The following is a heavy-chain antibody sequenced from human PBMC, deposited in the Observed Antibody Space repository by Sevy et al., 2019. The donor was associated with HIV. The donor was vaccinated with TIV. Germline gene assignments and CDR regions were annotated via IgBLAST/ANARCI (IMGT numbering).Heavy chain of an antibody. CDR1: GFTFSSYA. D-gene: IGHD3-9*01. Sequence: GGSLRLSCAASGFTFSSYAMSWVRQAPGKGLEWVSAISGSGCSTYYADSVKGRFTISRDNSKNTLYLQMNSLRAEDTAVYYCAKAYYDILTGYYTQDAFDIWGQGTMVTVSS. CDR2: ISGSGCST. V-gene: IGHV3-23*01. J-gene: IGHJ3*02. CDR3: AKAYYDILTGYYTQDAFDI.